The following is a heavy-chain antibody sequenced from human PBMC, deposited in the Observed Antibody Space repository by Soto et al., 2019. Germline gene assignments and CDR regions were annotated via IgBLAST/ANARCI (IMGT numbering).Heavy chain of an antibody. Sequence: ASVKVSYKASGYTFTSYGISWVRQAPGQGLEWMGWMNPKSGKTGYAQKFQGRITMTRNTSISTAYMDLSSLRSEDTAVYYCARPITIFGVVNMYFDYWGQGIEVTVSS. CDR2: MNPKSGKT. CDR1: GYTFTSYG. V-gene: IGHV1-8*02. J-gene: IGHJ4*02. D-gene: IGHD3-3*01. CDR3: ARPITIFGVVNMYFDY.